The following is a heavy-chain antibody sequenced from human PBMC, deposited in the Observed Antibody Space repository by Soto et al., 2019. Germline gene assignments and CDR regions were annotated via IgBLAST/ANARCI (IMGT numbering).Heavy chain of an antibody. Sequence: SETLSLTCAVYGGSFSGYYWTWIRQPPGKGLEWIGTIFYSGSTYYNPSLKSRVTISVDTSKNQFSLKLTSVTAADTALYYCARRYGWLYFDYWGQGSLVTVS. CDR3: ARRYGWLYFDY. CDR1: GGSFSGYY. J-gene: IGHJ4*02. CDR2: IFYSGST. V-gene: IGHV4-34*12. D-gene: IGHD3-10*01.